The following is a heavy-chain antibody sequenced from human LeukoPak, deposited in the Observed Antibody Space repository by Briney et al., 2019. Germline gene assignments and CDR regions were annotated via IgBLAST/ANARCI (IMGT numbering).Heavy chain of an antibody. CDR1: GFTFSDKW. J-gene: IGHJ5*02. D-gene: IGHD1-26*01. Sequence: GGSLRLSCVASGFTFSDKWMSWVRQAPGKGPEWVASIKKDGSQKYYVDSVKGRFTNSRDNAQNSLYLEMSSLSVEDTAIYSCARVGWELLNLHFDPWGQGTLVTVSS. CDR3: ARVGWELLNLHFDP. V-gene: IGHV3-7*03. CDR2: IKKDGSQK.